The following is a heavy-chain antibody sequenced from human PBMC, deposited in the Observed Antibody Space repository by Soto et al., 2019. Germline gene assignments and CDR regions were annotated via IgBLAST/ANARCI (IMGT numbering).Heavy chain of an antibody. CDR3: ARDLGAKGYY. J-gene: IGHJ4*02. CDR2: VSGYNGNT. D-gene: IGHD3-16*01. V-gene: IGHV1-18*01. CDR1: GYTFTSHG. Sequence: QVQLVQSGAEVKKPGASVKVSCKASGYTFTSHGISWVRQAPGQGLEWMGWVSGYNGNTNYAQKFQGRVTMTTDTSTTTAYMELRSLTSDDTAVYYCARDLGAKGYYWGQGTLVTVSS.